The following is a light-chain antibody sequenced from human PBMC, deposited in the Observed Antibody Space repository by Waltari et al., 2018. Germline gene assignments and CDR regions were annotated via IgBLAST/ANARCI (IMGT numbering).Light chain of an antibody. CDR3: QSYDSSLSGVV. Sequence: QSVLTQPPSVSGAPGQRVTIPCTGSSSNIGHGYDVPWYQQLPGTAPKPLIYGNSNRPSGVPDRFSGSKSGTSASLAITGLQAEDEADYYCQSYDSSLSGVVFGGGTKLTVL. V-gene: IGLV1-40*01. CDR2: GNS. CDR1: SSNIGHGYD. J-gene: IGLJ2*01.